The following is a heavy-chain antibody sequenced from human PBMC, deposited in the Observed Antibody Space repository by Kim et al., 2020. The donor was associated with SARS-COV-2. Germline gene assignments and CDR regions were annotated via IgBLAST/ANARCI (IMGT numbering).Heavy chain of an antibody. CDR2: ISGSGGST. J-gene: IGHJ4*02. CDR3: AKDLRGRARNGYSGYDDFDY. V-gene: IGHV3-23*01. D-gene: IGHD5-12*01. Sequence: GGSLRLSCAASGFTFSSYAMSWVRQAPGKGLEWVSAISGSGGSTYYADSVKGRFTISRDNSKNTLYLQMNSLRAEDTAVYYCAKDLRGRARNGYSGYDDFDYWGQGTLVTVSS. CDR1: GFTFSSYA.